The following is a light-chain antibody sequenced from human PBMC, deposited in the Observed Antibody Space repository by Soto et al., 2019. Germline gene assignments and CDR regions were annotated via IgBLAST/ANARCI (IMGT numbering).Light chain of an antibody. Sequence: QSALTQPPSASGTPGQRVTISCSGSSSNIGSNYVYWYQQLPGTAPKLLIYRNNQRPSGVPDRFSGSKSGTSASLAIHGLRSEDEADYYCAAWDDSLSGRDVVFGGGTKVTVL. J-gene: IGLJ2*01. CDR3: AAWDDSLSGRDVV. V-gene: IGLV1-47*01. CDR2: RNN. CDR1: SSNIGSNY.